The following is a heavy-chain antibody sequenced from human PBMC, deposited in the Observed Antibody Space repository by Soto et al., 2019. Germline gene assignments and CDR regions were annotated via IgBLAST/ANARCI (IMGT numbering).Heavy chain of an antibody. J-gene: IGHJ3*02. CDR3: ARGSAPRMSGSYRGGAFDI. D-gene: IGHD1-26*01. CDR1: GFTFGSYA. Sequence: SLRLSCAASGFTFGSYAMHWVRHAPGKGLEWVAVISYDGSNKYHADSVKGRLTISRDNSKNTLYLQMNSLRAEDTAVYYCARGSAPRMSGSYRGGAFDIWGQGTMVTVSS. CDR2: ISYDGSNK. V-gene: IGHV3-30-3*01.